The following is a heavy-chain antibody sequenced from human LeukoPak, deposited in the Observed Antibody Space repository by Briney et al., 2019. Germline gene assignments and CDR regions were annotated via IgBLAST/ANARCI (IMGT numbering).Heavy chain of an antibody. J-gene: IGHJ4*02. CDR2: INADSSTI. Sequence: GGSLRLSCAASGFTFSTHNMNWVRQAPGKGLEWISYINADSSTIQYADSVRGRFTTSRDNAKNPLYLQMNSLRAEDTAVYYCVRDNSRGQSLGVIYWGQGSLVTVSS. CDR3: VRDNSRGQSLGVIY. D-gene: IGHD3-22*01. V-gene: IGHV3-48*01. CDR1: GFTFSTHN.